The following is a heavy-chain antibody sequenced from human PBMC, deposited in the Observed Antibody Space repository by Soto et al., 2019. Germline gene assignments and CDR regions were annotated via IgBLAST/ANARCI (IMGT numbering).Heavy chain of an antibody. CDR1: GFTFSSYD. V-gene: IGHV3-30*03. Sequence: LRLSCAASGFTFSSYDMHWVRQAPGKGLEWVAVISYDGSNKYYADSVKGRFTISRDNSKNTLYLQMNSLRTEDTAVYYCATKIVAATSDYWGQGTLVTVSS. J-gene: IGHJ4*02. CDR2: ISYDGSNK. CDR3: ATKIVAATSDY. D-gene: IGHD2-15*01.